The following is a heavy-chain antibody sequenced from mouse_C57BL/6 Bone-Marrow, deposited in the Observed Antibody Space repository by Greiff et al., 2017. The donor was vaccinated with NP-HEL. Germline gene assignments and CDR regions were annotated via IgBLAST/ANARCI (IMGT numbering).Heavy chain of an antibody. CDR1: GFTFSSYC. D-gene: IGHD4-1*01. CDR3: AITGTGAWFAY. V-gene: IGHV5-6*01. J-gene: IGHJ3*01. CDR2: ISSGGSYT. Sequence: EVQLVESGGDLVKPGGSLKLSCAASGFTFSSYCMSWVRQTPDKRLEWVATISSGGSYTYYPASVKRRFTISRDDAKNPLYLKMSSLKSEDTAMYYCAITGTGAWFAYWGQGTLVTVSA.